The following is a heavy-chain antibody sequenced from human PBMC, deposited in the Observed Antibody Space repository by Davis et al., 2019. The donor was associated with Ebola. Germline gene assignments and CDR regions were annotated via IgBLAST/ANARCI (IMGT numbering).Heavy chain of an antibody. CDR1: GYTFTSHG. D-gene: IGHD3-10*01. CDR2: ISAYKGKT. V-gene: IGHV1-18*01. CDR3: ARDLGVRGVMGY. J-gene: IGHJ4*02. Sequence: ASVKVSCKTSGYTFTSHGISWVRQAPGQGLEWMGWISAYKGKTNYAQKIQGRVTMTTDTSTSTAHMELRTLRSDDTAVYYCARDLGVRGVMGYWGQGTLVTVSS.